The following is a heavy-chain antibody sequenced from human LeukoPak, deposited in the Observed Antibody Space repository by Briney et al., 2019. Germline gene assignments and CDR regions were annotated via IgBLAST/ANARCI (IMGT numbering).Heavy chain of an antibody. Sequence: GESLRLSCAASGFTFSIYSMNWVRQAPGKGLEWGSYISRSTTTIYYADSVKGRFTISRDNAKNSLYLQMNSLRAEDTAVYYCARRAGAYSHPYDYWGQGTLVTVSS. V-gene: IGHV3-48*01. D-gene: IGHD4/OR15-4a*01. CDR2: ISRSTTTI. CDR3: ARRAGAYSHPYDY. J-gene: IGHJ4*02. CDR1: GFTFSIYS.